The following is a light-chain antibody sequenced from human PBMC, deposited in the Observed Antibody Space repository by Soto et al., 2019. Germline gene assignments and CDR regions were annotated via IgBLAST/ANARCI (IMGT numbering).Light chain of an antibody. CDR2: DAS. V-gene: IGKV1-5*01. J-gene: IGKJ1*01. CDR1: QSISSW. CDR3: QQYNSYWT. Sequence: IHMTQSPSTLSASVGDRVTITCRASQSISSWLAWYQQKPGKAPKLLIYDASSLESGVPSRFSGRGSGTEFTLTISSLQPDDFATYYCQQYNSYWTFGQGTKVDIK.